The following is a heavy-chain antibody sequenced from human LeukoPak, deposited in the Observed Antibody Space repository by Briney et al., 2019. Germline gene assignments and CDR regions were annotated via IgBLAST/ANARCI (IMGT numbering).Heavy chain of an antibody. J-gene: IGHJ4*02. CDR1: GYTFTGYY. D-gene: IGHD3-10*01. Sequence: ASVKVSFKAYGYTFTGYYMYWVRQAPGQGLEWMGWINPKSGNTNYAQKFQGRVTVTRDTSISTDYMEISGLTSDDTALYYCAREPSGSGGYDYWGQGTLVTVSS. V-gene: IGHV1-2*02. CDR3: AREPSGSGGYDY. CDR2: INPKSGNT.